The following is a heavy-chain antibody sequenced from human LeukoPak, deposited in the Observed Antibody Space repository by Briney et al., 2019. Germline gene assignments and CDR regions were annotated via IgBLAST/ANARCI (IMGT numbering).Heavy chain of an antibody. J-gene: IGHJ4*02. CDR3: ARIGPDYYDSSGYYYDY. CDR2: IYSGGST. CDR1: EFTVSSNY. V-gene: IGHV3-66*01. D-gene: IGHD3-22*01. Sequence: GGSLRLSCTASEFTVSSNYMSWVRQAPGKGLEWVSVIYSGGSTYYADSVKGRFTISRDNSKNTLYLQMNSLRAEDMAVYYCARIGPDYYDSSGYYYDYWGQGTLVTVSS.